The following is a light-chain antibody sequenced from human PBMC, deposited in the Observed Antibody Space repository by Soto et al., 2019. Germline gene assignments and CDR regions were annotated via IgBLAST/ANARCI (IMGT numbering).Light chain of an antibody. CDR2: KAS. V-gene: IGKV1-5*03. CDR3: QQYNSYSRS. CDR1: QSISSW. J-gene: IGKJ1*01. Sequence: DIQMTQSPSTLSASVGDRVTITCRASQSISSWLAWYQHKPGKAPNLLIYKASNLQSGVPSRFSGSGSGTEFTLTISSLQPDDFSTYYCQQYNSYSRSFGEGIKVETK.